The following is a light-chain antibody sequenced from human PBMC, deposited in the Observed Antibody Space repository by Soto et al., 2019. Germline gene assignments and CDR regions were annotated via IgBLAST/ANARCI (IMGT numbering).Light chain of an antibody. CDR2: AAS. CDR3: QQLDNYPRT. V-gene: IGKV1-9*01. J-gene: IGKJ1*01. CDR1: QGISIN. Sequence: IQLTQSPSSLSASVGDRVTITCRASQGISINLAWYQQKPGKAPKVLIYAASTLHSGVPSRFSGSGSGTDFTLTIRSLQPEDFATYYCQQLDNYPRTFGQGTKVEIQ.